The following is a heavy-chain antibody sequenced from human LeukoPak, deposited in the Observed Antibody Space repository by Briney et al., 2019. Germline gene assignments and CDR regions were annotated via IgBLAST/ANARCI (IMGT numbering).Heavy chain of an antibody. V-gene: IGHV3-48*03. D-gene: IGHD1-26*01. CDR1: GFTFSSYE. CDR2: ISSSGGTI. Sequence: GGSLRLSCAASGFTFSSYEMNWVHQAPGKGLEWVSYISSSGGTIYYADSVKGRFTISRDNAKNSLYLQMNSLRAEDTAVYYCAGDSGSYYAEFDYWGQGTLVTVSS. J-gene: IGHJ4*02. CDR3: AGDSGSYYAEFDY.